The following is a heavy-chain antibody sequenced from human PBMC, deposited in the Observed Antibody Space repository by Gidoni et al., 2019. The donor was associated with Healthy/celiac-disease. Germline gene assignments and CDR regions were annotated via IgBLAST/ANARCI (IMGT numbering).Heavy chain of an antibody. CDR3: ASYPQYCSGGSCPDGPAEYFQH. J-gene: IGHJ1*01. V-gene: IGHV3-21*01. Sequence: EVQLVESGGGLVKPGGSLRLACAASGFTFSSYSMNWVRQAPGKGLEWVSSISSSSSYIYYADSVKGRFTISRDNAKNSLYLQMNSLRAEDTAVYYCASYPQYCSGGSCPDGPAEYFQHWGQGTLVTVSS. CDR2: ISSSSSYI. CDR1: GFTFSSYS. D-gene: IGHD2-15*01.